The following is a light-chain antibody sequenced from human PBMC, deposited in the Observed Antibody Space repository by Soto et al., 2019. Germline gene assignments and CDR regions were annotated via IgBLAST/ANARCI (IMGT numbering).Light chain of an antibody. CDR2: EVS. Sequence: QSALTQPASVSGSPGQSITISCTGTSSDVGSYNLVSWYQQHPGKAPKLMIYEVSKRPSGVSNRFSGSKSGNTASLTISGLQAEDEADYYCCSYAGNSTFLYVFGTRTKVTDL. J-gene: IGLJ1*01. V-gene: IGLV2-23*02. CDR1: SSDVGSYNL. CDR3: CSYAGNSTFLYV.